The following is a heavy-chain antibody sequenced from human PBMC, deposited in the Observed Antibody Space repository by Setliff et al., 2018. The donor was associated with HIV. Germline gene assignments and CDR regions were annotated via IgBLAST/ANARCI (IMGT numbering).Heavy chain of an antibody. CDR3: ARESRWYGDAFDI. CDR2: VYYSGDT. Sequence: NPSETLSLTCTVSGGSISSGGYCWSWIRQHPGKGLEWIGYVYYSGDTYYNPSLKSRVTISLDTSKKQFSLSLDSVTAADTAMYYCARESRWYGDAFDIWGQGTMVTVSS. CDR1: GGSISSGGYC. D-gene: IGHD2-15*01. J-gene: IGHJ3*02. V-gene: IGHV4-31*03.